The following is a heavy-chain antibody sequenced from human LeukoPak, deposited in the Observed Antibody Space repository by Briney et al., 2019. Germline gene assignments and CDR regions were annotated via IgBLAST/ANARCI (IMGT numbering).Heavy chain of an antibody. D-gene: IGHD2-8*01. Sequence: GGSLRLSCAASGFTFSSYWMSWVRQAPGKGLEWVANIKQDGSEKYYADSVKGRFTISRDNSKNTLYLQMNSLRAEDTAVHYCARMEYGEYFQHWGQGTLVTVSS. J-gene: IGHJ1*01. CDR1: GFTFSSYW. V-gene: IGHV3-7*01. CDR2: IKQDGSEK. CDR3: ARMEYGEYFQH.